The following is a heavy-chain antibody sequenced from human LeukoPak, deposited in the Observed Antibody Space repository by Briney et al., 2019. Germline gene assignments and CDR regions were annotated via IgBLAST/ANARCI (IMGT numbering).Heavy chain of an antibody. J-gene: IGHJ5*02. V-gene: IGHV1-2*02. D-gene: IGHD6-13*01. Sequence: ASVKVSCKASGYTFTSYGIGWVRQAPGQGLEWMGWINPNSGGKSFAQKFQGRVTMTRDTSISTAYMELSRLRSDDTAVYYCARGVVGYSSSWYDGGLNWFDPWGQGTLVTVSS. CDR3: ARGVVGYSSSWYDGGLNWFDP. CDR1: GYTFTSYG. CDR2: INPNSGGK.